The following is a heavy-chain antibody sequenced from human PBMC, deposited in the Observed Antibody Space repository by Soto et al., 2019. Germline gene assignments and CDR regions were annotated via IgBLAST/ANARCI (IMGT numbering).Heavy chain of an antibody. CDR3: AKGHLYGSWYGAARSWFDP. CDR1: GFTFSSYG. CDR2: ISYDGSNK. Sequence: QVQLVESGGGVVQPGRSLRLSCAASGFTFSSYGMHWVRQAPGKGLEWVAVISYDGSNKYYADSVKGRFTISRDNSKNTLYLRMNSLRAEDTAVYYCAKGHLYGSWYGAARSWFDPWGQGTLVTVSS. J-gene: IGHJ5*02. V-gene: IGHV3-30*18. D-gene: IGHD6-13*01.